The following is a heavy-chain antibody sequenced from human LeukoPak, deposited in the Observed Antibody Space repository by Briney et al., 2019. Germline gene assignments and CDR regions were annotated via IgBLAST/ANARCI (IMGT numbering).Heavy chain of an antibody. J-gene: IGHJ4*02. CDR3: AKVDSSGYYGFDY. CDR2: ISGSGGST. V-gene: IGHV3-23*01. Sequence: GGSLRLSCAASGFTFSSYAMSWVRQAPGKGLEGVSAISGSGGSTYYADSVKGRFTISRDNSKNTLYLQMNSLRAEDTAVYYCAKVDSSGYYGFDYWGQGTLVTVSS. CDR1: GFTFSSYA. D-gene: IGHD3-22*01.